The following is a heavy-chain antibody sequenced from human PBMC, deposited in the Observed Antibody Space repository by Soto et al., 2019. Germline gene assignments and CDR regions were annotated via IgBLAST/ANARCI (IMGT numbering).Heavy chain of an antibody. CDR2: ISGSGNST. J-gene: IGHJ5*02. CDR1: GFTFSNYA. Sequence: EVPLLESGGGLVQPGGSLRLSCVASGFTFSNYAVSWVRQAPGKGLEWVSAISGSGNSTYYADSVKGRFTISRANSKNTLYLQMNSLRAEDTAVYYCAKGLPFGPWGQGTLVTVSS. V-gene: IGHV3-23*01. CDR3: AKGLPFGP. D-gene: IGHD3-16*01.